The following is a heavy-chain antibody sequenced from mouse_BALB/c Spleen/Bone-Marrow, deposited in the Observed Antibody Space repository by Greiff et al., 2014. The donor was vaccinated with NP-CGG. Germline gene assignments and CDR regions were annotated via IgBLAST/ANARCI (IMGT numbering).Heavy chain of an antibody. D-gene: IGHD4-1*01. V-gene: IGHV1-54*01. Sequence: VQLQQSGAEVVRPGTSVKVSCKASGHAFTNYLIEWIKQRPGQGLEWIGLINPGSGCTNYNEKFKGKATLTADKSSSTAYMQLSSLTSDDSAVYFCARVLGRHFWGQGTLVTVSA. J-gene: IGHJ3*01. CDR1: GHAFTNYL. CDR2: INPGSGCT. CDR3: ARVLGRHF.